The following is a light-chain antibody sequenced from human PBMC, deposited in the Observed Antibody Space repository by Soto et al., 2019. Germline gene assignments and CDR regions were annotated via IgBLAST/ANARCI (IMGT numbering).Light chain of an antibody. CDR2: GAS. V-gene: IGKV3-20*01. CDR3: HQYDKSWT. J-gene: IGKJ1*01. CDR1: QSVTSSY. Sequence: EIVLTQSPGTLSLSPGERATLSCRASQSVTSSYLAWYQQKPGQAPRLLIYGASSRATGIPDRFSGGGSGTDFSLTISRLEPEDVAVYYCHQYDKSWTFGQGTKVEIK.